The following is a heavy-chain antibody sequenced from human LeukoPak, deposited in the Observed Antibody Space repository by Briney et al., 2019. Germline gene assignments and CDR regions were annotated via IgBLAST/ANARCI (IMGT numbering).Heavy chain of an antibody. J-gene: IGHJ6*03. CDR1: GFSFSDYN. CDR3: ARVVGTTWEDYFYYMDV. V-gene: IGHV3-48*01. CDR2: ISETSQSR. D-gene: IGHD1-7*01. Sequence: GGSLRLSCSASGFSFSDYNMNWVRQAPGQGLEWVSYISETSQSRHFADSVKGRFTISRDNVKNSLYLQMHSLRAEDTAVYYCARVVGTTWEDYFYYMDVWGKGTTVIVSS.